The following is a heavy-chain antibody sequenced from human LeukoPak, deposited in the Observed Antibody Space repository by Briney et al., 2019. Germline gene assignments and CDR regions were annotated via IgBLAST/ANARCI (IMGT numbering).Heavy chain of an antibody. J-gene: IGHJ3*02. D-gene: IGHD2-2*01. V-gene: IGHV3-23*01. CDR1: GFTFSSYG. CDR3: AKFRVLAASSWVSAFDI. CDR2: ISGSGGST. Sequence: GGTLRLSCAASGFTFSSYGMSWVRQAPGEGLEWVSSISGSGGSTYYADSVKGRFTISRDNSKNTLYLQMNSLRAEDTAVYYCAKFRVLAASSWVSAFDIWGQGTMVTVSS.